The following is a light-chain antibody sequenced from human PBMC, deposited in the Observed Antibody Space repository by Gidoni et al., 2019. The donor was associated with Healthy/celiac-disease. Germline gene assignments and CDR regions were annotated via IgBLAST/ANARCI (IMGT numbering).Light chain of an antibody. Sequence: IVLTQSPATLSLSPGERATLSCRASPSVSSYLAWYQQKPGQAPRLLIYDASNRATGIPARFSGSGSGTDFTLTISSLEPEDFAVYYCQQRNXWPPXXSFXXGTKLEIK. CDR2: DAS. CDR3: QQRNXWPPXXS. V-gene: IGKV3-11*01. J-gene: IGKJ2*03. CDR1: PSVSSY.